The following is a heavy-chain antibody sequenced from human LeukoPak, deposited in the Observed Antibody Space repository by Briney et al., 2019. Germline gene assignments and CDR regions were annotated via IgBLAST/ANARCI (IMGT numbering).Heavy chain of an antibody. CDR3: ARGGWNKFDY. CDR2: IFYSGTT. D-gene: IGHD3-22*01. V-gene: IGHV4-61*01. Sequence: SETLSLTCTVSGGSISSSSYYWSWIRQPPGKGLEWIGFIFYSGTTNYNPTLKSRVTISVDTSKNQFSLKLSSVTAADTAVYYCARGGWNKFDYWGQGTLVTVSS. CDR1: GGSISSSSYY. J-gene: IGHJ4*02.